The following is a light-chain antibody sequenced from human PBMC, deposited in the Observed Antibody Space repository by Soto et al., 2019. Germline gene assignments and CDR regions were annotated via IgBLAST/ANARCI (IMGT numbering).Light chain of an antibody. CDR3: QAWDSVTAWV. CDR1: KLGDKY. J-gene: IGLJ3*02. V-gene: IGLV3-1*01. Sequence: SYELTQPPSVSVSPGQTASITCSGDKLGDKYGCWYQQKPGQSPVLVIYQDNKRTSGITERFSGSNSGNTATLTISGTQAMDEADYYCQAWDSVTAWVFGGGTKLTVL. CDR2: QDN.